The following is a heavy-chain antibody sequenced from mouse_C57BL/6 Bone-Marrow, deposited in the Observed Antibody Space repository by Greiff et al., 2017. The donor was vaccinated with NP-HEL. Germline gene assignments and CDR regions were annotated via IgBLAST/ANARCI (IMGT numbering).Heavy chain of an antibody. D-gene: IGHD2-3*01. CDR2: IYPENGDT. CDR3: TRLLQYYFDY. J-gene: IGHJ2*01. CDR1: GFNIKDDY. V-gene: IGHV14-4*01. Sequence: VQLQQSGAELVRPGASVKLSCTASGFNIKDDYMHWVKQRPEQGLEWIGWIYPENGDTDYASKFKGKATLTADTSSNTAYLQLSSLTSEDTAFYYCTRLLQYYFDYWGQGTTLTVSS.